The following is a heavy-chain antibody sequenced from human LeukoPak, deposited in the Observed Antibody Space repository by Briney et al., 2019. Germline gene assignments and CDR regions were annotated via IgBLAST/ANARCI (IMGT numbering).Heavy chain of an antibody. CDR1: GFTVSSNY. Sequence: PGGPLRLSCAASGFTVSSNYMSWVRQAPGKGLEWVSVIYSGGSTYYADSVKGRFTISRDNSKNTLYLQMNSLRAEDTAMYYCARASVAGTFVFDYWGQGTLVTVSS. CDR2: IYSGGST. D-gene: IGHD6-19*01. CDR3: ARASVAGTFVFDY. V-gene: IGHV3-53*01. J-gene: IGHJ4*02.